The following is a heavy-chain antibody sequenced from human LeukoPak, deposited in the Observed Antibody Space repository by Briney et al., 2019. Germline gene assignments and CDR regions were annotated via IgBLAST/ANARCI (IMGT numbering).Heavy chain of an antibody. CDR2: IKQDESEK. Sequence: GGSLRLSCAASGFTFSSYWMSWVRQAPGKGLEWVANIKQDESEKYYVDSVKGRFTISRDNAKNSLYLQMNSLRAEDTAVYYCARTRTATAIWGDFDYWGQGTLVTVSS. D-gene: IGHD2-2*02. J-gene: IGHJ4*02. V-gene: IGHV3-7*03. CDR3: ARTRTATAIWGDFDY. CDR1: GFTFSSYW.